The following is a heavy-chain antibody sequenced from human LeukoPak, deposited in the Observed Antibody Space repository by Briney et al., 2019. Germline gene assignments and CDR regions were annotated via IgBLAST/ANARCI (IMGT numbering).Heavy chain of an antibody. Sequence: PSETLSLTCAVYGGSFSGYYWSWIRQPPGKGLEWIGEINHSGSTNYNPSLKSRVTISVDTSKNQFSLKLSSVTAADTGIYYCARAIGGYVPFDYWGQGTLVTVSS. CDR1: GGSFSGYY. D-gene: IGHD5-12*01. CDR3: ARAIGGYVPFDY. CDR2: INHSGST. J-gene: IGHJ4*02. V-gene: IGHV4-34*01.